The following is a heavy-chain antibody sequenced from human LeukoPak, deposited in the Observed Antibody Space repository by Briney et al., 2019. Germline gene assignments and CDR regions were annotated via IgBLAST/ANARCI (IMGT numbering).Heavy chain of an antibody. CDR2: IYYRGST. CDR1: GGSMGTYY. J-gene: IGHJ4*02. V-gene: IGHV4-59*08. CDR3: ARHGAIPEY. Sequence: SDTLSLTCSVSGGSMGTYYWTWVRQPPGKGLEWIGYIYYRGSTNYNPSLKSRVTISEDTAKNQFSLKLTSVTAADTAVYYCARHGAIPEYWGQGSLVIVSS. D-gene: IGHD2-21*01.